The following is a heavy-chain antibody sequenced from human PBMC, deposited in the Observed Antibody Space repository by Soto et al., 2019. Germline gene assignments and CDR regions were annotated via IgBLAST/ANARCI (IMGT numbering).Heavy chain of an antibody. CDR1: GYTFTDYY. V-gene: IGHV1-2*02. CDR2: INPNSGGT. D-gene: IGHD3-22*01. CDR3: ARGNNYYDSSGMK. J-gene: IGHJ4*02. Sequence: GASLKVSCKTSGYTFTDYYVHWVRQAPGQGLEWMGWINPNSGGTNLAQRFQGRVTMTRDTSINTAYMELSTLISDDTAIYYCARGNNYYDSSGMKWGQGTLVTVS.